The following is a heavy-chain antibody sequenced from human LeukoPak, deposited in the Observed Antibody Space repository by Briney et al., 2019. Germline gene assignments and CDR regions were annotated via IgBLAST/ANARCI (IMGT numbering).Heavy chain of an antibody. CDR1: GYTFTSYD. Sequence: ASVKVSCKASGYTFTSYDINWVRQATGQGPEWMGWMNPNSGNTGYAQKFRGRVSITRSTSLSTAYMELSSLVSEDTAVYYCARLGELSSDDYWGQGTLVTVSS. J-gene: IGHJ4*02. V-gene: IGHV1-8*03. CDR3: ARLGELSSDDY. D-gene: IGHD3-16*02. CDR2: MNPNSGNT.